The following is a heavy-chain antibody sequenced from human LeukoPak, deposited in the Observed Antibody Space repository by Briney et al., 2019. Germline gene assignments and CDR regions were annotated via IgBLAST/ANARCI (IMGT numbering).Heavy chain of an antibody. CDR3: ARQEGTMIPDAFDI. CDR1: GYTFTGYY. Sequence: ASVKVSCKASGYTFTGYYMHWVRQAPGQGLEWMGWINPNSGGTNYAQKFQGRVTMTRDTSISTAYMELSRLRSDDTAVYYCARQEGTMIPDAFDIWGQGTMVTVSS. J-gene: IGHJ3*02. CDR2: INPNSGGT. D-gene: IGHD3-22*01. V-gene: IGHV1-2*02.